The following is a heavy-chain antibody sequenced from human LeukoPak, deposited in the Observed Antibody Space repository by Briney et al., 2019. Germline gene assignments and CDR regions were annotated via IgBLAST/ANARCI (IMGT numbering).Heavy chain of an antibody. V-gene: IGHV3-33*01. CDR3: ARVIAAAGRPNWYFDL. CDR2: VWYDGSNK. D-gene: IGHD6-13*01. Sequence: PGGSLRLSCVASGFTFSSYGMHWVRQAPGKGLEWVAVVWYDGSNKYYAGSVKGRFTISRDNSKNTLYLQMNSLRAEDTAVYYCARVIAAAGRPNWYFDLWGRGTLVTVSS. CDR1: GFTFSSYG. J-gene: IGHJ2*01.